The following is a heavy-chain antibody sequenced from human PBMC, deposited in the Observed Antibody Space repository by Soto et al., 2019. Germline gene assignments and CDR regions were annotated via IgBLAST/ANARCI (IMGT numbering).Heavy chain of an antibody. CDR1: GYTFTSYY. CDR2: INPSGGST. CDR3: ARDLSLAGLPRIYSSSVFDY. V-gene: IGHV1-46*01. Sequence: ASVKVSCKASGYTFTSYYMHWVRQAPGQGLEWMGIINPSGGSTSYAQKFQGRVTMTRDTSTSTVYMELSSLRSEDTAVYYCARDLSLAGLPRIYSSSVFDYWGQGTLVTVSS. D-gene: IGHD6-6*01. J-gene: IGHJ4*02.